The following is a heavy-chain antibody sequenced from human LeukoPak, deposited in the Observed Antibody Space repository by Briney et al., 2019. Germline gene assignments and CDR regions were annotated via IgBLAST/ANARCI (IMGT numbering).Heavy chain of an antibody. J-gene: IGHJ5*02. CDR2: IIPIFGTA. CDR3: ARGSPLQLWTERGWFDP. CDR1: GGTFSSYA. V-gene: IGHV1-69*05. Sequence: SVKVSCKASGGTFSSYAISWVRRAPGQGLEWMGGIIPIFGTADYAQKFQGRVTITTDESTSTAYMELSSLRSEDTAVYYCARGSPLQLWTERGWFDPWGQGTLVTVSS. D-gene: IGHD5-18*01.